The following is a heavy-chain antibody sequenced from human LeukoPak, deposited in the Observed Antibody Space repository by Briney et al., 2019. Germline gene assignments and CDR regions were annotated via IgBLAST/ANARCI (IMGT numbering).Heavy chain of an antibody. CDR3: ARDRGLGTMIVN. D-gene: IGHD3-22*01. V-gene: IGHV4-30-4*01. Sequence: SETLSLTCTVSGGSISSGDYYWSWIRQPPGKGLEWMGYIYYSGSTYYNPSLKSRVTISVDTSKNQFSLKLSSVTAADTAVYYCARDRGLGTMIVNWGQGTLVTVSS. CDR2: IYYSGST. J-gene: IGHJ4*02. CDR1: GGSISSGDYY.